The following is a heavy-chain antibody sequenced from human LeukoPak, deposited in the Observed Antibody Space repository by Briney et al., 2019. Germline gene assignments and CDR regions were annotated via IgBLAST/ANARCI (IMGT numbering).Heavy chain of an antibody. CDR3: TRMYSSSSAVYYYYYYYMDV. Sequence: GGSLRLSCTASGFTFGDYAMSWVRQAPGKGLEWVGFIRSKAYGGTTEYAASVKGRFTISRDDSKSIAYLQMNSLKTEDTAVYYCTRMYSSSSAVYYYYYYYMDVWGKGTTVTVSS. D-gene: IGHD6-6*01. V-gene: IGHV3-49*04. CDR1: GFTFGDYA. J-gene: IGHJ6*03. CDR2: IRSKAYGGTT.